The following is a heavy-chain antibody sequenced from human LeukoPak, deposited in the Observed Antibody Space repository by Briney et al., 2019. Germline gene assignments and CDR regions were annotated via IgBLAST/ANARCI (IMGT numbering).Heavy chain of an antibody. D-gene: IGHD1-14*01. CDR2: ITKSGDST. Sequence: PGRSLRLSCAASGFTFSAFGMNWVRQAPGKGLEWVSTITKSGDSTYYVDSVKGRFTISRDNSKNTLYLQMNRLRAEDTAKYYCTKDYGRKFCSAVWGQGTTVTVSS. J-gene: IGHJ6*02. CDR1: GFTFSAFG. V-gene: IGHV3-23*01. CDR3: TKDYGRKFCSAV.